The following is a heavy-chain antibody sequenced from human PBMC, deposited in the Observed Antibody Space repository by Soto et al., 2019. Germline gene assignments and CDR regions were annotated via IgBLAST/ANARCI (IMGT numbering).Heavy chain of an antibody. J-gene: IGHJ5*02. CDR2: INAGNGNT. D-gene: IGHD2-15*01. Sequence: ASVKVSCKASGYTSTSYAMHWVRQAPGQRLEWMGWINAGNGNTKYSQKFQGRVTITRDTSASTAYMELSSLRSEDTAVYYCARDWPGYCSGGSCFNWFDPWGQGTLVTVSS. CDR1: GYTSTSYA. V-gene: IGHV1-3*01. CDR3: ARDWPGYCSGGSCFNWFDP.